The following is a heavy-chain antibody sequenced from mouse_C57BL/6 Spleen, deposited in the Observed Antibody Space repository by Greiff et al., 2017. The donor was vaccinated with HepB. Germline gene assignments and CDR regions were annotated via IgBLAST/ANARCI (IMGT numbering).Heavy chain of an antibody. V-gene: IGHV5-9-1*02. CDR3: TRDPLTGSWFAY. CDR1: GFTFSSYA. J-gene: IGHJ3*01. CDR2: ISSGGDYI. D-gene: IGHD3-1*01. Sequence: EVQRVESGEGLVKPGGSLKLSCAASGFTFSSYAMSWVRQTPEKRLEWVAYISSGGDYIYYADTVKGRFTISRDNARNTLYLQMSSLKSEDTAMYYCTRDPLTGSWFAYWGQRTLVTVSA.